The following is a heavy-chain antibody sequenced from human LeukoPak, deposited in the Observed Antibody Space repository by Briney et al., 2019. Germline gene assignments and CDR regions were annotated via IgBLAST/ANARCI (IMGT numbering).Heavy chain of an antibody. V-gene: IGHV4-4*09. CDR3: VRKAANSGAFDV. Sequence: SDTLSLTCTVSGGSISPYYWSWIRQPPGKGLEWIGYIFHNGNTNYNPSLKSRVTILVDRSKNQFSLKLSSVTAADTAVYYCVRKAANSGAFDVWALGTMVTVSS. D-gene: IGHD6-25*01. CDR1: GGSISPYY. J-gene: IGHJ3*01. CDR2: IFHNGNT.